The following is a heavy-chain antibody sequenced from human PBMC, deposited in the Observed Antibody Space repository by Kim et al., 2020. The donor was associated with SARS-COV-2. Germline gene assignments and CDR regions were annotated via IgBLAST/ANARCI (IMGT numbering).Heavy chain of an antibody. V-gene: IGHV1-69*13. CDR3: ARGDYYDSSGYYYRGPGTTNWFDP. Sequence: SVKVSCKASGGTFSSYAISWVRQAPGQGLEWMGGIIPIFGTANYAQKFQGRVTITADESTSTAYMELSSLRSEDTAVYYCARGDYYDSSGYYYRGPGTTNWFDPWGQGTLVTVSS. D-gene: IGHD3-22*01. CDR1: GGTFSSYA. J-gene: IGHJ5*02. CDR2: IIPIFGTA.